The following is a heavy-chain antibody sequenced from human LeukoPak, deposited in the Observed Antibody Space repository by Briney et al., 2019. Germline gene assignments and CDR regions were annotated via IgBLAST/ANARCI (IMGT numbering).Heavy chain of an antibody. D-gene: IGHD3-16*01. V-gene: IGHV4-39*01. J-gene: IGHJ4*02. CDR3: ARVMGRYATDY. CDR1: GGSISSSSYY. Sequence: PSETLSLTCTVSGGSISSSSYYWGWIRQPPGKGLEWIGSIYYSGSTYYNPSLKTRVTISVDTSKNQFSLKLSSVTAADTAVYYCARVMGRYATDYWGQGTLVTVSP. CDR2: IYYSGST.